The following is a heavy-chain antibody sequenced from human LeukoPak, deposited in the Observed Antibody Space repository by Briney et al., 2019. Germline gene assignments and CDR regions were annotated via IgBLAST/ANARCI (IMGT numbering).Heavy chain of an antibody. CDR1: GFTLSSYW. CDR3: ARAVTYFYGSVTYDWFES. Sequence: GGPLRLSCAASGFTLSSYWMHWVRQAPGKGLMWVSRIESNGLALYADSVRDRFTISRDNAKNTVYLQMNSLRADDTAMYYCARAVTYFYGSVTYDWFESWGQGTLVTVSS. D-gene: IGHD3-10*01. V-gene: IGHV3-74*01. CDR2: IESNGLA. J-gene: IGHJ5*01.